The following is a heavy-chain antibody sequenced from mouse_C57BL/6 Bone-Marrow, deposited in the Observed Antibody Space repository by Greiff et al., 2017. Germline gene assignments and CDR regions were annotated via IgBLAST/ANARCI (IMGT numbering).Heavy chain of an antibody. CDR2: IYPGDGAT. D-gene: IGHD2-2*01. V-gene: IGHV1-82*01. CDR3: ARGGYDAWFAY. Sequence: QVQLQQSGPELVKPGASVKISCKASGYAFSSSWMNWVKQRPGKGLEWIGRIYPGDGATNYNGKFKGKATLTADKSSSTAYMQLISLTSEDSAVYFCARGGYDAWFAYWGQGTLVTVSA. J-gene: IGHJ3*01. CDR1: GYAFSSSW.